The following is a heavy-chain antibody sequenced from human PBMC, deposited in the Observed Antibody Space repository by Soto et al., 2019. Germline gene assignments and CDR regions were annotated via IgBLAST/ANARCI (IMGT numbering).Heavy chain of an antibody. D-gene: IGHD6-6*01. Sequence: SETLPLSYTGSGGYSRSYDLGWMRQRAGTGVEWIGRFYTGGSTNYNPSVTSRVTMSVDTSKNPFSLKLPSVTAADTAVYYCARDESSLSRRGAFDIWGQGTMVTV. J-gene: IGHJ3*02. CDR3: ARDESSLSRRGAFDI. CDR1: GGYSRSYD. CDR2: FYTGGST. V-gene: IGHV4-4*07.